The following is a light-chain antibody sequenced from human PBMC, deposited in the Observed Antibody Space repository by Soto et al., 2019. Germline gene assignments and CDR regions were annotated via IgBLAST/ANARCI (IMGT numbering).Light chain of an antibody. CDR1: QGICRY. V-gene: IGKV1-8*01. CDR2: AAS. CDR3: QQYYSYPWT. Sequence: AIRMTQSPSSLSASTGDRVTITCRASQGICRYFAWYQQKPGKAPKLLIYAASTLQSGVPSRFSGSGSGTDFTLTISCLQSEDFATYYCQQYYSYPWTFGQGTKVEIK. J-gene: IGKJ1*01.